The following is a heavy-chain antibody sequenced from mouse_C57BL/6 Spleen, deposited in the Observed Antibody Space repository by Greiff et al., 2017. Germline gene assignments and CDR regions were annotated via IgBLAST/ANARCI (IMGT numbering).Heavy chain of an antibody. J-gene: IGHJ4*01. CDR3: VRHVVATDYAMDY. CDR2: IRSKSNNYAT. V-gene: IGHV10-1*01. CDR1: GFSFNTYA. Sequence: DVMLVESGGGLVQPKGSLKLSCAASGFSFNTYAMNWVRQAPGKGLEWVARIRSKSNNYATYYADSVKDRFTISRDDSESMLYLQMNNLKTEDTAMYYCVRHVVATDYAMDYWGQGTSVTVSS. D-gene: IGHD1-1*01.